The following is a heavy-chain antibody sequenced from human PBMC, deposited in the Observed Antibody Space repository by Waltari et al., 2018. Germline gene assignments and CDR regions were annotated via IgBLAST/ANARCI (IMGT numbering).Heavy chain of an antibody. CDR3: AKGVGGANTPDPGSPYYFDY. Sequence: EVQLVESGGGLVQPGRSLRLSCAASGFTFDDYAMHWVRHAPGKGLEWVSGISWNSGSIGYADSVKGRFTISRDNAKNSLYLQMNSLRAEDTALYYCAKGVGGANTPDPGSPYYFDYWGQGTLVTVSS. CDR2: ISWNSGSI. CDR1: GFTFDDYA. V-gene: IGHV3-9*01. J-gene: IGHJ4*02. D-gene: IGHD1-26*01.